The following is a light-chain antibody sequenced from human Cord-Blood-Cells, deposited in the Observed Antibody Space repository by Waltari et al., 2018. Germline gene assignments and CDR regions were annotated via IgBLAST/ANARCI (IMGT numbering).Light chain of an antibody. J-gene: IGLJ3*02. Sequence: QSALTQPASVSGSPGQSITISCTGTSSDVGGYNYVSWYQQHPGKAPKLIIYDVSNRPSGVSNRFSGSKSGNTASLTISGLQAEDEADYYCSSYTSSRVFGGGTKLTVL. V-gene: IGLV2-14*01. CDR1: SSDVGGYNY. CDR2: DVS. CDR3: SSYTSSRV.